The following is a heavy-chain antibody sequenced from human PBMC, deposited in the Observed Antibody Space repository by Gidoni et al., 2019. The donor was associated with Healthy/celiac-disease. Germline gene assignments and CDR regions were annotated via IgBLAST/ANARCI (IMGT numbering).Heavy chain of an antibody. CDR2: ISDDGSNK. J-gene: IGHJ4*02. CDR3: ARDYQDYVWGSYRSFAPDY. Sequence: QVQLVESGGGVVQPGRSLSISCAASGFTFRSSAWHLVRQAPGKGLEWVEVISDDGSNKYYADSVKGRFTISRDNSKNTLYLQMNSLRAEDTAVYYCARDYQDYVWGSYRSFAPDYWGQGTLVTVSS. V-gene: IGHV3-30-3*01. CDR1: GFTFRSSA. D-gene: IGHD3-16*02.